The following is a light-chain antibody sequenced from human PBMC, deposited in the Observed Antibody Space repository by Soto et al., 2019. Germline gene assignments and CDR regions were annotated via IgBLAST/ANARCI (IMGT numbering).Light chain of an antibody. V-gene: IGKV1-39*01. J-gene: IGKJ1*01. CDR2: GAS. CDR1: QSISRY. Sequence: DIQMTQSPSSLSASIGDTVTITCRASQSISRYLNWYQQKPGKAPTLLIFGASSLERGAPTRFSGRGSGTDFTLTINSLXPEDFATYYCQQGYTTPQVTFGQGTKVDIK. CDR3: QQGYTTPQVT.